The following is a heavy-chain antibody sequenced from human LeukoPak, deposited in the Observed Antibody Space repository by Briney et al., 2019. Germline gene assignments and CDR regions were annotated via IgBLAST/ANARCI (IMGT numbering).Heavy chain of an antibody. CDR2: ISWNSGSI. J-gene: IGHJ4*02. V-gene: IGHV3-9*01. CDR1: GFTFDGYA. Sequence: GRSLRLSCAASGFTFDGYAMHWVRQAPGKGLEWVSGISWNSGSIGYADSVKGRFTISRDNAKNSLYLQMNSLRAEDTALYYCAKDKGIYSGSYTGYFDYWGQGTLVTVSS. CDR3: AKDKGIYSGSYTGYFDY. D-gene: IGHD1-26*01.